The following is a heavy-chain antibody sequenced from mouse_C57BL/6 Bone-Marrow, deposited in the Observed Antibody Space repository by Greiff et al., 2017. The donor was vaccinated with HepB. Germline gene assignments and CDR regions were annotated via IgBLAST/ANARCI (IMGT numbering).Heavy chain of an antibody. J-gene: IGHJ4*01. Sequence: QVQLQQPGAELVKPGASVKLSCKASGYTFTSYWMHWVKQRPGRGLEWIGRIDPNSGGTKYNEKFKSKATLTVDKPSSTAYMQLSSLTSEDAAVYYCARERGTAVSPYYYAMGYWGKGTSVTVSS. CDR3: ARERGTAVSPYYYAMGY. CDR2: IDPNSGGT. D-gene: IGHD2-14*01. CDR1: GYTFTSYW. V-gene: IGHV1-72*01.